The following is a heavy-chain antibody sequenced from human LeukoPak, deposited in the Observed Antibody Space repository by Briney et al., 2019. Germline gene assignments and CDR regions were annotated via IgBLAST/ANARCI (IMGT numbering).Heavy chain of an antibody. J-gene: IGHJ4*02. CDR2: IWYDGSNK. D-gene: IGHD5-18*01. CDR1: GFTFSSYG. CDR3: ARASDPAMVISY. V-gene: IGHV3-33*01. Sequence: PGGSLRLSCAASGFTFSSYGMHRVRQAPGKGLEWVAVIWYDGSNKYYADSVKGRFTISRDNSKNTLYLQMNSLRAEDTAVYYCARASDPAMVISYWGQGTLVTVSS.